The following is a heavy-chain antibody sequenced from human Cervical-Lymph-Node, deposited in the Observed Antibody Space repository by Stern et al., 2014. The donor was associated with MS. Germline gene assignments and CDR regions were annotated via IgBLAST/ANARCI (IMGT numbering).Heavy chain of an antibody. D-gene: IGHD2-2*01. V-gene: IGHV1-69*06. Sequence: QMQLVQSGAEVKKPGSSVKVSCKASGGTFSSYAISWVRQAPGQGLEWMGGIIPIFGTANYAQKFQGRVTITADKSTSTAYMELSSLRSEDTAVYYCARDLIVVVPAAHEELDYYYYGMDVWGQGTTVTVSS. CDR1: GGTFSSYA. CDR2: IIPIFGTA. J-gene: IGHJ6*02. CDR3: ARDLIVVVPAAHEELDYYYYGMDV.